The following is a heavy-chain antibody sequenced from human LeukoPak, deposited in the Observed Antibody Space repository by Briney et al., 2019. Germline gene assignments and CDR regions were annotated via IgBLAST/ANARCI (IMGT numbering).Heavy chain of an antibody. Sequence: SETLSLTCTVSGYSISSGYYWGWIRQPPGKGLEWIGSIYHSGSTYYNPSLKSRVTISVDTSKNQFSLKLSSVTAADTAVYYCAKDLDGDYGHWGQGTLVTVSS. CDR3: AKDLDGDYGH. D-gene: IGHD4-17*01. CDR1: GYSISSGYY. J-gene: IGHJ4*02. V-gene: IGHV4-38-2*02. CDR2: IYHSGST.